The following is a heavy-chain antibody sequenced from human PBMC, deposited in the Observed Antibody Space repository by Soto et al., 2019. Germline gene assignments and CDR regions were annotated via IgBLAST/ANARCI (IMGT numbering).Heavy chain of an antibody. CDR2: INHSGST. V-gene: IGHV4-34*01. D-gene: IGHD6-19*01. CDR1: GGSFSGYY. J-gene: IGHJ3*02. Sequence: SETLSLTCAVYGGSFSGYYWSWIRQPPGKGLEWIGEINHSGSTNYNPTLKSRVTISVDTSKNQFSLKLSSVTAADTAVYYCATTRQYSSGWPTGGDAFDIWGQGTMVTVSS. CDR3: ATTRQYSSGWPTGGDAFDI.